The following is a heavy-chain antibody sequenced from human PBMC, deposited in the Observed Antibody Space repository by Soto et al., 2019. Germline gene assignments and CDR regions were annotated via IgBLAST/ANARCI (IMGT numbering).Heavy chain of an antibody. CDR2: IYYSGST. Sequence: SETLSLTCTVSGGSISSYYWSWIRQPPGKGLEWIGYIYYSGSTNYNPSLKSRVTISVDTSKNQFSLKLSSVTAADTAVYYCARMETSGYDSFDYWGQGTLVTVSS. V-gene: IGHV4-59*01. D-gene: IGHD5-12*01. CDR1: GGSISSYY. CDR3: ARMETSGYDSFDY. J-gene: IGHJ4*02.